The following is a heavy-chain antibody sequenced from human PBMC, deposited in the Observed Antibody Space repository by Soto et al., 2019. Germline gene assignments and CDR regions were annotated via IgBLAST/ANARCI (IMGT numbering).Heavy chain of an antibody. CDR3: ARGRTTRAPDAFDI. CDR2: IIPIFGTA. V-gene: IGHV1-69*13. J-gene: IGHJ3*02. D-gene: IGHD1-1*01. CDR1: GGTFSSYA. Sequence: SVKVSCKASGGTFSSYAISWVRQAPGQGLEWMGGIIPIFGTANYAQKFQGRVTITADESTSTAYMELSSLRSEDTAVYYCARGRTTRAPDAFDIWGQGTMVTVSS.